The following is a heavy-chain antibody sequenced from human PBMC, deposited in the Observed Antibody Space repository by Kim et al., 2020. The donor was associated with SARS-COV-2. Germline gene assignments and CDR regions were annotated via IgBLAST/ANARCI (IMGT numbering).Heavy chain of an antibody. J-gene: IGHJ4*02. CDR1: GFPFTSYY. CDR3: ASAGGGNTGFDF. CDR2: INPSGGST. V-gene: IGHV1-46*01. Sequence: ASVKVSCKASGFPFTSYYIHWVRQAPGQGLEWMGLINPSGGSTSSPQKFQGRISVTRDTSTSTLYMELSSLRSEDTAIYYCASAGGGNTGFDFWGQGTLV. D-gene: IGHD2-15*01.